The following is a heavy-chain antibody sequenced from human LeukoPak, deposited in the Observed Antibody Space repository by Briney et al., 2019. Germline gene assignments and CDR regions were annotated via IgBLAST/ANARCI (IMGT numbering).Heavy chain of an antibody. CDR2: IYWNDDK. CDR1: GFSLSTSGVG. Sequence: SGPTLVKPTQTLTLTCTFSGFSLSTSGVGLGWIRQPPGKVLEWLALIYWNDDKRYSPSLKSRPTITKDTSKNQVVLTMTNMDPVDTATYYCAHSEGYIEFDYWGQGTLVTVSS. J-gene: IGHJ4*02. CDR3: AHSEGYIEFDY. D-gene: IGHD1-1*01. V-gene: IGHV2-5*01.